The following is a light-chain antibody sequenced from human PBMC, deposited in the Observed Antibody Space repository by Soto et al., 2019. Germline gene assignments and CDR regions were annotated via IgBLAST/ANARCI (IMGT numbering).Light chain of an antibody. CDR3: ATWDDSLNGAV. CDR2: RNN. CDR1: SSNIGSNI. V-gene: IGLV1-44*01. J-gene: IGLJ7*01. Sequence: QPVLTQPPSASGTPGQRVTISCSGSSSNIGSNIVHWYQQLPGTAPKLLIYRNNQRPSGVPDRFSGSKSGTSASLAISGLQSEDEADYYCATWDDSLNGAVFGGGTQLTVL.